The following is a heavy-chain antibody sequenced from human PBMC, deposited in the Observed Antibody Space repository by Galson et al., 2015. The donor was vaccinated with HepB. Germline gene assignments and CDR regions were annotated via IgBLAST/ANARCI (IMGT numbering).Heavy chain of an antibody. J-gene: IGHJ4*02. Sequence: SLRLSCAASGFTFSSYAMSWVRQAPGKGLEWVSAISGSGGSTYYADSVKGRFTISRDNSKNTLYLQMNSLRAEDTAVYYCAKRPYGSGNFDYWGQGTLVTVSS. V-gene: IGHV3-23*01. D-gene: IGHD3-10*01. CDR3: AKRPYGSGNFDY. CDR1: GFTFSSYA. CDR2: ISGSGGST.